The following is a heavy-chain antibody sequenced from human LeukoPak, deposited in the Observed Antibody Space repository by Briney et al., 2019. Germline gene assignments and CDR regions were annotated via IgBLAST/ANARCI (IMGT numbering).Heavy chain of an antibody. CDR2: INHSGST. CDR3: ARGYYYDSSGYLDY. CDR1: GGSFSGYY. V-gene: IGHV4-34*01. D-gene: IGHD3-22*01. Sequence: PSETLSLTCAVYGGSFSGYYWSWIRQPPGKXLEWIGEINHSGSTNYNPSLKSRVTISVDTSKNQFSLKLSSVTAADTAVYYCARGYYYDSSGYLDYWGQGTLVTVSS. J-gene: IGHJ4*02.